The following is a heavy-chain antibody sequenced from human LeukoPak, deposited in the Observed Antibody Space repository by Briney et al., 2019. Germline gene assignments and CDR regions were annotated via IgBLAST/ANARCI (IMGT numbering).Heavy chain of an antibody. CDR3: ARVLYRSQKDIVVVVAATPDLYNWFDP. V-gene: IGHV4-38-2*01. CDR2: TYHSRWA. CDR1: GYSISSGYY. Sequence: PSETLSLTCADSGYSISSGYYCAWTRQPPPNLLPCIASTYHSRWAYYNPSLKSRVTISVDTSKNQFSLKLSSVTAADTAVYYCARVLYRSQKDIVVVVAATPDLYNWFDPWGQGTLVTVSS. D-gene: IGHD2-15*01. J-gene: IGHJ5*02.